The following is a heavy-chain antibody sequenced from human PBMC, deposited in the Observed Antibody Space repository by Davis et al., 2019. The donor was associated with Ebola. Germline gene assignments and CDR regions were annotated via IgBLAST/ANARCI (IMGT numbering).Heavy chain of an antibody. J-gene: IGHJ5*02. CDR3: ARHHFYSASGGHLYNWFDP. CDR2: ISSNGGST. V-gene: IGHV3-64*01. Sequence: GGSLRLSCAASGFTFSSYAMHWVRQAPGKGLEYVSAISSNGGSTYYANSVKGRFTISRDNSKNTLYLQMNSLRAEDTAVYYCARHHFYSASGGHLYNWFDPWGQGTLVTVSS. D-gene: IGHD1-26*01. CDR1: GFTFSSYA.